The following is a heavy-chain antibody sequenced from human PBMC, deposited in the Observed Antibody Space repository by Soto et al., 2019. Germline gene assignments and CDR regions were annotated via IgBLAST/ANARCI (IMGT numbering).Heavy chain of an antibody. Sequence: GSLRLSCAASGFTFSNAWMNWVRQAPGKGLEWVGRIKSKTDGGTTDYAAPVKGRFTISRDDSKNTLYLQMNSLKTEDTAVYYCAKDSEESIAARRARKVNAFDIWGQGTMVTVSS. V-gene: IGHV3-15*07. J-gene: IGHJ3*02. CDR2: IKSKTDGGTT. D-gene: IGHD6-6*01. CDR3: AKDSEESIAARRARKVNAFDI. CDR1: GFTFSNAW.